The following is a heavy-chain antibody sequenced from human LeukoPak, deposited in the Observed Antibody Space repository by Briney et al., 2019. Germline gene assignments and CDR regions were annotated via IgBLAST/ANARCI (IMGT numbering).Heavy chain of an antibody. J-gene: IGHJ3*01. CDR1: GYIFINYW. Sequence: ASVKVSCKASGYIFINYWMYWVRQAPGQGLEWMGLINPTGGNTNFAQNFQGRVTMTRDMSTSTVYMELRRLRSEDTAVYYCARGPHLRASDSSSPAALDFWGQGRMVTVSS. V-gene: IGHV1-46*01. CDR3: ARGPHLRASDSSSPAALDF. CDR2: INPTGGNT. D-gene: IGHD3-22*01.